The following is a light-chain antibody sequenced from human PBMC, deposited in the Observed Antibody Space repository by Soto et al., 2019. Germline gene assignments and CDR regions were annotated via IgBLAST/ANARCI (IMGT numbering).Light chain of an antibody. Sequence: AIQMTQSPSSLSASLGDRVTITCLASQDIRNDLGWFQQKPGKAPKLMINTESTLQSGVSSRLSGSGSGKDFPLTISSLQPEDFATYYCLQDYIYPWTFGQGTKVAIK. J-gene: IGKJ1*01. CDR3: LQDYIYPWT. CDR1: QDIRND. V-gene: IGKV1-6*01. CDR2: TES.